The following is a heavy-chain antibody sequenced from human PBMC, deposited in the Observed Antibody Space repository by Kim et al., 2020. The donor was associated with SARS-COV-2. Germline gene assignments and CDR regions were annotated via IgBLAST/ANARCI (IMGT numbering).Heavy chain of an antibody. Sequence: ASVKVSCKASGYTFTSYGISWVRQAPGQGLEWMGWISAYNGNTNYAQKLQGRVTMTTDTSTSTAYMELRNLRSDDTAVYYCARAALPTSHYDFWSGYYLDWFDPWGQGTLVTVSA. CDR2: ISAYNGNT. D-gene: IGHD3-3*01. V-gene: IGHV1-18*01. CDR3: ARAALPTSHYDFWSGYYLDWFDP. CDR1: GYTFTSYG. J-gene: IGHJ5*02.